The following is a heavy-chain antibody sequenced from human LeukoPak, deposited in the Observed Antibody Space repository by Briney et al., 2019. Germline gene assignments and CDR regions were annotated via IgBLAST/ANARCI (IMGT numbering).Heavy chain of an antibody. V-gene: IGHV4-59*08. J-gene: IGHJ6*02. Sequence: PSETLSLTCTVSGGSISSYFCNWIRQSPGKGLEWIAHMYYRGSANYNPSLTSRVTTSVDTSKNQFSLKLSSVTAADTAVYYCARHAGSYYFNGMDVWGQGTTVTVSS. CDR1: GGSISSYF. D-gene: IGHD1-26*01. CDR2: MYYRGSA. CDR3: ARHAGSYYFNGMDV.